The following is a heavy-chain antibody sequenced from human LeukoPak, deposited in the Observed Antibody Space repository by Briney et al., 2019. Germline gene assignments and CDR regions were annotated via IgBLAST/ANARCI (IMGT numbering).Heavy chain of an antibody. CDR1: GSGFAFAGAW. D-gene: IGHD5-12*01. J-gene: IGHJ4*02. CDR3: ARDLSSGYDGTYFDY. CDR2: ISADGIRT. V-gene: IGHV3-74*01. Sequence: GGSLRLSCAASGSGFAFAGAWMHWVRQVPGKGPEWVSLISADGIRTTYADSVKGRFIIPRDNAKNTLYLQMSSLRAEDTAVYYCARDLSSGYDGTYFDYWGQGTLVTVSS.